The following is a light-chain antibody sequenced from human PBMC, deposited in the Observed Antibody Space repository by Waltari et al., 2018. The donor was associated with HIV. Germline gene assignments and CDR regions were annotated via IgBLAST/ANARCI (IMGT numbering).Light chain of an antibody. CDR2: EVS. V-gene: IGLV2-8*01. Sequence: QSALTQPPSASGSPGQSVTISCTGTSSDVGAYNYVSWYQQHPGKAPKLMISEVSERPSGVPDRFSGSKSGNTASLTVSGLQVEDEADYYCTSYADNNLVFGGGTKMTVL. J-gene: IGLJ2*01. CDR3: TSYADNNLV. CDR1: SSDVGAYNY.